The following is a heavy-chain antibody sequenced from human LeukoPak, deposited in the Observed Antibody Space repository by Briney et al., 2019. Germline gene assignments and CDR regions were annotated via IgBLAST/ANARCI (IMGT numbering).Heavy chain of an antibody. Sequence: GGSLTLSCPASGFTHNRSWMSWVRQPPGRGLEWVANIKQDGSEKHYVDSVKGRPTTSTDNAKNSPYLQMNSLRAEDTAVFYCARAQFTMVRGVAIPLFDYSSQGTLVTVPS. CDR2: IKQDGSEK. J-gene: IGHJ4*02. CDR3: ARAQFTMVRGVAIPLFDY. V-gene: IGHV3-7*03. D-gene: IGHD3-10*01. CDR1: GFTHNRSW.